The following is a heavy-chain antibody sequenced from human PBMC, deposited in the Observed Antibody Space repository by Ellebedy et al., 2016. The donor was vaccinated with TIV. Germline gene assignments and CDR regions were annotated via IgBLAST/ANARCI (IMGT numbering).Heavy chain of an antibody. D-gene: IGHD3-16*01. J-gene: IGHJ4*02. CDR1: GYSFTSYW. CDR2: IYPGDSDT. V-gene: IGHV5-51*01. Sequence: GESLKISCKGSGYSFTSYWIGWVRQMPGKGLEWMVLIYPGDSDTRYSPSFQGQVTISADKSISTAYLQWSSLKASDSAIYYCARWITTEDYFDSWGQGTLVTVSS. CDR3: ARWITTEDYFDS.